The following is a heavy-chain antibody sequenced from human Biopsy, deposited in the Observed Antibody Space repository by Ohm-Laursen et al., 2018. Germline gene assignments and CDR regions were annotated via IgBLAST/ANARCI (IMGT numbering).Heavy chain of an antibody. CDR2: INWNSDNL. D-gene: IGHD1-26*01. Sequence: SLRLSCAASGFIFGDYAMHWVRQAPGKGLEWVSGINWNSDNLGYVGSVKGRFTISRDDAKNSLHLQMDSLRPEDTALYYCAKACCSGSYYDGFDVWGQGTVVTVSS. J-gene: IGHJ3*01. V-gene: IGHV3-9*01. CDR3: AKACCSGSYYDGFDV. CDR1: GFIFGDYA.